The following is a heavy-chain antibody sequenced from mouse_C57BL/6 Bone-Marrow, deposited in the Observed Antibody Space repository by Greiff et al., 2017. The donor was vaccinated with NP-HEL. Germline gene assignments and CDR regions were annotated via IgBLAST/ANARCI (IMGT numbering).Heavy chain of an antibody. CDR3: ARLGGWLLLGNMDY. CDR2: IYPSDSET. CDR1: GYTFTSYW. V-gene: IGHV1-61*01. Sequence: QVQLQQPGAELVRPGSSVKLSCKASGYTFTSYWMDWVKQRPGQGLEWIGNIYPSDSETHYNQKFKDKATLTVDKSSSTAYMQLSSLTSEDSAVYYCARLGGWLLLGNMDYWGQGTSVTVSS. D-gene: IGHD2-3*01. J-gene: IGHJ4*01.